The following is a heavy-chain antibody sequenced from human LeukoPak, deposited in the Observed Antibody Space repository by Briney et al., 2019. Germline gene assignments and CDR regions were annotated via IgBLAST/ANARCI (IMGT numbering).Heavy chain of an antibody. CDR3: SASGSYCRPFDY. CDR1: GGSISSSDYY. CDR2: IYYSGST. D-gene: IGHD1-26*01. J-gene: IGHJ4*02. V-gene: IGHV4-39*01. Sequence: SETLSLTCTVSGGSISSSDYYWGWIRQPPGKGLEWIVSIYYSGSTYYNPSLQTRVTISVDTSNNQFSLKLNSVTAADTAFYYCSASGSYCRPFDYWGQRTLVTVSS.